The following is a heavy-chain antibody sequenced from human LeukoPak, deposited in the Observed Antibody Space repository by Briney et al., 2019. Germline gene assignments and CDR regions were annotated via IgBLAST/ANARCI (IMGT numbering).Heavy chain of an antibody. J-gene: IGHJ4*02. CDR2: INPSGGST. CDR3: ARDSASLRDGYNVIDY. Sequence: ASVKVSCKASGYTFTSYYMHWVRQAPGQGLEWMGIINPSGGSTSYAQKFQGRVTMTRDTSTSTVYMELSSLRSEDTAVYYCARDSASLRDGYNVIDYWGQGTLVTVSS. V-gene: IGHV1-46*01. D-gene: IGHD5-24*01. CDR1: GYTFTSYY.